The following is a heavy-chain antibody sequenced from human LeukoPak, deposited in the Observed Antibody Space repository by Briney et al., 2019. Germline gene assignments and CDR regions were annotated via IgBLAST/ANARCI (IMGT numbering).Heavy chain of an antibody. CDR1: GFTFTNDW. J-gene: IGHJ4*02. Sequence: SGGSLRLSYAASGFTFTNDWMNWVRQVPGKGLESVAIVNEDGSAKYYLDSVKGRFTISRDNARNSLYLEMNRLRAEDTAVYYCARDYWRSIDHWGQGTLVTVSS. D-gene: IGHD1-1*01. CDR3: ARDYWRSIDH. CDR2: VNEDGSAK. V-gene: IGHV3-7*01.